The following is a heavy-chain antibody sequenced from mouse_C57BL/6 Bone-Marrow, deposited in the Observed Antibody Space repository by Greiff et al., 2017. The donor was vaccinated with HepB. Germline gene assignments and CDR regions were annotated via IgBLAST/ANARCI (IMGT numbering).Heavy chain of an antibody. Sequence: EVQVVESGGGLVQPGGSLKLSCAASGFTFSDYYMYWVRQTPEKRLEWVAYISNGGGSTYYPDTVKGRFTISRDNAKNTLYLQMSRLKSEDTAMYYCARHHYFFFDYWGQGTTLTVSS. CDR1: GFTFSDYY. D-gene: IGHD1-2*01. J-gene: IGHJ2*01. CDR3: ARHHYFFFDY. CDR2: ISNGGGST. V-gene: IGHV5-12*01.